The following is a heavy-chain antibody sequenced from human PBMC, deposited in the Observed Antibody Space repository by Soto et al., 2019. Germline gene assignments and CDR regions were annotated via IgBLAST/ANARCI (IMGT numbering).Heavy chain of an antibody. J-gene: IGHJ5*02. CDR1: GFTFSSYG. CDR3: ARDDCYGSGEGWFDP. D-gene: IGHD3-10*01. Sequence: QVQLVESGGGVVQPGRSLRLSCAASGFTFSSYGMHWVRQAPGKGLEWVAVIWYDGSNKYYADSVKGRFTISRDNSKNTLYLQMNSLRAEDTAVYYCARDDCYGSGEGWFDPWGQGTLVTVSS. V-gene: IGHV3-33*01. CDR2: IWYDGSNK.